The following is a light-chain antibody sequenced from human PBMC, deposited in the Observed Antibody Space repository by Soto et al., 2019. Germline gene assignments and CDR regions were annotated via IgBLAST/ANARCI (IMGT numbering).Light chain of an antibody. V-gene: IGLV2-8*01. CDR3: SSYAGSNNWV. CDR2: GVT. CDR1: SSDVGGYNY. J-gene: IGLJ3*02. Sequence: QSVLTQPPSASGSPGQSVTISCTGTSSDVGGYNYVSWYQQHPGKAPKLMIYGVTKRPSGVPDRFSGSKSGNTASLTVSGLQAEDEADYYCSSYAGSNNWVFGGGTKHTVL.